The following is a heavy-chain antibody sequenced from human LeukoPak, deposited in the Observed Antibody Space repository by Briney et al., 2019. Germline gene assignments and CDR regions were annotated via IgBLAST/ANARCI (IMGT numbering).Heavy chain of an antibody. J-gene: IGHJ4*02. D-gene: IGHD3-22*01. V-gene: IGHV3-23*01. CDR1: GFTFSSYA. CDR3: AKDPSLSYDSSAYYYHY. CDR2: ISGSGAST. Sequence: GGSLRLSCAASGFTFSSYAMSWVCQAPGKGLEWVSAISGSGASTYYADSVKGRFTISRDNSKNTLDLQMNSLRAEDTALYYCAKDPSLSYDSSAYYYHYWGQGTLVTVSS.